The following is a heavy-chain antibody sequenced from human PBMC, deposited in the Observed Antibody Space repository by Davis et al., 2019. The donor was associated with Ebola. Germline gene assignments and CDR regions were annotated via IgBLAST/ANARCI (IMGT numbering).Heavy chain of an antibody. CDR2: INHSGST. CDR1: GGSFSGYY. D-gene: IGHD6-19*01. J-gene: IGHJ6*03. V-gene: IGHV4-34*01. CDR3: ARQWLTKYMDV. Sequence: PSETLSLTCAVYGGSFSGYYWSWIRQPPGKGLEWIGEINHSGSTNFNPSLKSRVTISVDTSKNQFSLNLTSVTAADTAVYYCARQWLTKYMDVWGKGTTVTVSS.